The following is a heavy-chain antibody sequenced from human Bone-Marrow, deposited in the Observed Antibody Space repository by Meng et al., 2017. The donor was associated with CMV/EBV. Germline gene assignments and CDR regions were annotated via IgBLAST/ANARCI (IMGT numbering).Heavy chain of an antibody. CDR2: ISGSGGST. V-gene: IGHV3-23*01. D-gene: IGHD3-10*01. Sequence: GGSLRLSCAASGFTFGSYAMSWVRQAPGKGLEWVSAISGSGGSTYHADSVKGRFTISRDNSKNTLYLQMNSLRAEDTAVYYCARSGGSGSYPSPYYYYGMDVWGQRTTVTVSS. J-gene: IGHJ6*02. CDR1: GFTFGSYA. CDR3: ARSGGSGSYPSPYYYYGMDV.